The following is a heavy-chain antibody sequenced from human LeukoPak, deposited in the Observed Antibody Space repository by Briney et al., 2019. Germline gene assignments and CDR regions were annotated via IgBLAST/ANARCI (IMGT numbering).Heavy chain of an antibody. D-gene: IGHD2-21*01. CDR3: AKDYRIGYSDHFDY. J-gene: IGHJ4*02. CDR1: GFFFSDSA. V-gene: IGHV3-23*01. Sequence: PGGSLRLSCAASGFFFSDSAMAWVRQAPGKGLEWVSTTTGRGDNTHYADSVKGRFTFSRDNSKNTLYLQMDSLRGEDTAIYYCAKDYRIGYSDHFDYWGQGALVTVSS. CDR2: TTGRGDNT.